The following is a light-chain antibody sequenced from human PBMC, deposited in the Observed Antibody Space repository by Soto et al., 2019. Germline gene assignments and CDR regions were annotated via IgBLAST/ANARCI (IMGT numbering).Light chain of an antibody. J-gene: IGKJ1*01. V-gene: IGKV3-15*01. CDR2: DAS. Sequence: EIAMTQSPATLSVSPGERATLSCRASQSVSSKLGWYQQQPGQAHRLLIYDASTRATGIPARFSGSGFGTEFTLTISSLQSEDFAVYYCQQFNNLPRTFGQGTKVEIK. CDR3: QQFNNLPRT. CDR1: QSVSSK.